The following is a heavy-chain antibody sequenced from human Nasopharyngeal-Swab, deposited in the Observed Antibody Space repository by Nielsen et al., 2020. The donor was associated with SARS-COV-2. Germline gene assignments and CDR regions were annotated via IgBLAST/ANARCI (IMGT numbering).Heavy chain of an antibody. D-gene: IGHD3-16*02. CDR2: IKQDGSEK. Sequence: GESLKISCAASGFTFSSYAMHWVRQAPGKGLEWVANIKQDGSEKYYVDSVKGRFTISRDNAKNSLYLQMNSLRAEDTAVYYCARETYYDYVWGSYRADYYYGMDVWGQGTTVTVSS. V-gene: IGHV3-7*01. J-gene: IGHJ6*02. CDR3: ARETYYDYVWGSYRADYYYGMDV. CDR1: GFTFSSYA.